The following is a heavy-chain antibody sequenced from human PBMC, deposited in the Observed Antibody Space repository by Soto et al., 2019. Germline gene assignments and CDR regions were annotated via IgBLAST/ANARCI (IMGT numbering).Heavy chain of an antibody. CDR3: ARFHSTYNWFDP. CDR2: MNPNSGNT. J-gene: IGHJ5*02. Sequence: QVQLVQSGAEVKKPGVSVKVSCKASGYTFTSYDINWVRQATGQGLEWMGWMNPNSGNTGYAQKFQGRVTMTRNTSISTAYMELSSLRSEDTAVYYCARFHSTYNWFDPWGQGTLVTVSS. V-gene: IGHV1-8*01. CDR1: GYTFTSYD.